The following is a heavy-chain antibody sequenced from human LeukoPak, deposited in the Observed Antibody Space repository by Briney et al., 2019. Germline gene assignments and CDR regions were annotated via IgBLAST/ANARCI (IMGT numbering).Heavy chain of an antibody. CDR2: IYFSGST. D-gene: IGHD1-26*01. Sequence: SETLSLTCTVSGGSLNPYYWSWIRQPAGKGLEWIGRIYFSGSTHYIPSPQSRVTMSVDTSKNQFSLKLSSVTAADTAVYYCARTSASGATYFDYWGQGTLVTVSS. CDR3: ARTSASGATYFDY. J-gene: IGHJ4*02. V-gene: IGHV4-4*07. CDR1: GGSLNPYY.